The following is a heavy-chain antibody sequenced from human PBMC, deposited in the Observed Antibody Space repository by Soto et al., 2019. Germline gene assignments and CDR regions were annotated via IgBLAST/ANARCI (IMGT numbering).Heavy chain of an antibody. CDR2: IIPIFGTA. Sequence: QVQLVQSGAEVKKPGSSVKVSCKASGGTFSSYAISWVRQAPGQGLEWMGGIIPIFGTANYAQKFQGRVTINADKSTSPAYMELSSLRSEDTAVYYCARDRGGSGWKTKTFDYWGQGTLVTVSS. CDR1: GGTFSSYA. V-gene: IGHV1-69*06. J-gene: IGHJ4*02. CDR3: ARDRGGSGWKTKTFDY. D-gene: IGHD6-19*01.